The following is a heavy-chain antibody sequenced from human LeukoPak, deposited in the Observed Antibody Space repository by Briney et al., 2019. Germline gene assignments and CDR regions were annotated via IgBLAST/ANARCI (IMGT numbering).Heavy chain of an antibody. J-gene: IGHJ4*02. D-gene: IGHD6-13*01. CDR1: GGSISSSSYY. V-gene: IGHV4-39*07. CDR2: MYYSGST. CDR3: ARYKSGSSWSRPEEYYFDY. Sequence: MSSETLSLTCTVSGGSISSSSYYWGWIRQPPGKGLDWIGSMYYSGSTYYNPSLKSRVTISVDTSKNQFSLKLSSVTAADTAVYYCARYKSGSSWSRPEEYYFDYWGQGTLVTVSS.